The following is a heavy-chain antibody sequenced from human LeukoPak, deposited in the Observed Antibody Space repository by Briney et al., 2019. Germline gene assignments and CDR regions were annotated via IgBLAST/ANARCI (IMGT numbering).Heavy chain of an antibody. Sequence: SETLSLTCTVSGGSLSSGSYYWSWIRQPPGKGLEWIGYIYYSGSTNYNPSLKSRVTISVDTSKNQFSLKLSSVTAADTAVYYCARVWGGTYYYDSSGYYQHFDYWGQGTLVTVSS. J-gene: IGHJ4*02. CDR2: IYYSGST. D-gene: IGHD3-22*01. CDR3: ARVWGGTYYYDSSGYYQHFDY. V-gene: IGHV4-61*01. CDR1: GGSLSSGSYY.